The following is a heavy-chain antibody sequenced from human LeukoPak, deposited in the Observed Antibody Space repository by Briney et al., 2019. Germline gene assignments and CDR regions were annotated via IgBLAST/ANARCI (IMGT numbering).Heavy chain of an antibody. V-gene: IGHV3-23*01. CDR1: GFTFSTYA. D-gene: IGHD2-2*01. CDR2: ISGSGNSP. J-gene: IGHJ3*02. Sequence: HPGGSLRLSCAASGFTFSTYAMTWVRQAPGKGLEWVSAISGSGNSPYYADSVKGRFTISRDNAKNSLYLQMNSLRAEDTAVYYCARETQLGSYAAFDIWGQGTMATVSS. CDR3: ARETQLGSYAAFDI.